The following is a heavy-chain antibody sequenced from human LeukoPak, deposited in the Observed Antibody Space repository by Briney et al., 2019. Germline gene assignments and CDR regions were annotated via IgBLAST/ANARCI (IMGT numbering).Heavy chain of an antibody. Sequence: ASETLSLTCTVSGGSISSSSYYWGWIRQPPGKGLEWIGSIYYSGSTYYNPSLKSRVTISVDTSKNQFSLKLSSVTAADTAVYYCVSLEGGDGYNFQWEDYWGQGTLVTVSS. J-gene: IGHJ4*02. D-gene: IGHD5-24*01. CDR1: GGSISSSSYY. CDR2: IYYSGST. V-gene: IGHV4-39*01. CDR3: VSLEGGDGYNFQWEDY.